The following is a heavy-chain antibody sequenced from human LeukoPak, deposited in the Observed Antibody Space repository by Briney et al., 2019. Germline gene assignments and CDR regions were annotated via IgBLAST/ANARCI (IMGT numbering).Heavy chain of an antibody. CDR1: GGAISSSNW. CDR2: IFHGGST. Sequence: SGTLSLTCAVSGGAISSSNWWSWVRQPPGKGLEWIGEIFHGGSTNYNPSLKSRVTISVDTSKNQFSLKLSSVTAADTAVYYCAREDAAAGMSQDYFDYWGQGTLVTVSS. V-gene: IGHV4-4*02. CDR3: AREDAAAGMSQDYFDY. D-gene: IGHD6-13*01. J-gene: IGHJ4*02.